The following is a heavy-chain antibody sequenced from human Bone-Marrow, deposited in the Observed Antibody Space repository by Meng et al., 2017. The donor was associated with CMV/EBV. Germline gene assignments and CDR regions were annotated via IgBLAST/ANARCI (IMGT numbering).Heavy chain of an antibody. CDR1: GFTFSSYS. CDR3: ARDGWGVVPAAHNYYYYGMDV. D-gene: IGHD2-2*01. Sequence: GESLKISCAASGFTFSSYSMNWVRQAPGKGLEWVSSISSSSSYIYYADSVKGRFTISRDNAKNSLYLQMNSLRAEDTAVYYCARDGWGVVPAAHNYYYYGMDVWGQGTTVTVPS. V-gene: IGHV3-21*01. CDR2: ISSSSSYI. J-gene: IGHJ6*02.